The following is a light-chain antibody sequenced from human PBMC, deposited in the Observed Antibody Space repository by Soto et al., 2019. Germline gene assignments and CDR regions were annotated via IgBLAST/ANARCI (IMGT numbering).Light chain of an antibody. CDR1: QSISSY. CDR2: AAS. Sequence: DMQISQSPTSLSASVGERVTITCRASQSISSYLNWYQQKPGKAPKLLIYAASSLQSGVPSRFSGSESGTDFTLTINSLQTEDFAIYYCQQSYGTPLTFGQGTKVDIK. J-gene: IGKJ1*01. CDR3: QQSYGTPLT. V-gene: IGKV1-39*01.